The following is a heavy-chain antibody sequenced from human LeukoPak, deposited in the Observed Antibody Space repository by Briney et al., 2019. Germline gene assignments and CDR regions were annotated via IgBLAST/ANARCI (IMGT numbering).Heavy chain of an antibody. J-gene: IGHJ4*02. CDR1: GFTFSDYY. Sequence: GGSLRLSCAASGFTFSDYYMSWIRQAPGKGLEWVSYISSSGSTIYYADSVKGRFTISRDNAKNSLYLQMNSLRAEDTAVYYCAKSSSYYYDSSGYYYYWGQGTLVTVSS. V-gene: IGHV3-11*01. D-gene: IGHD3-22*01. CDR3: AKSSSYYYDSSGYYYY. CDR2: ISSSGSTI.